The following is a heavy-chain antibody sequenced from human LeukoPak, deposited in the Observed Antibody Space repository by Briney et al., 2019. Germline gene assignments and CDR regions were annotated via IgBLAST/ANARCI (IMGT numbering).Heavy chain of an antibody. CDR1: GGSISNYY. V-gene: IGHV4-59*12. J-gene: IGHJ4*02. CDR2: ISYSGST. CDR3: ARDLFDYGDPTGDY. D-gene: IGHD4-17*01. Sequence: SETLSLTCTVSGGSISNYYWSWIRQPPGKGLEWIGYISYSGSTNYNPSLKSRVTISVDTSKNQFSLKLRTVTAADTAVYYCARDLFDYGDPTGDYWGQGTLVTVSS.